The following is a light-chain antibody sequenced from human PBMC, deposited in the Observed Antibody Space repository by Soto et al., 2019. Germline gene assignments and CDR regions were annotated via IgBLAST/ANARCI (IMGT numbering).Light chain of an antibody. CDR1: QSISSW. CDR3: QQYNSYPLT. J-gene: IGKJ4*01. Sequence: DIQMTKSPSTLSASVGDRVTITCRASQSISSWLAWYQQQPGKAPKLLIYKEFSLESGVPSRFIGSGSGTEFTLTISSLQPDDFATYYCQQYNSYPLTFGGGTKVEIK. CDR2: KEF. V-gene: IGKV1-5*03.